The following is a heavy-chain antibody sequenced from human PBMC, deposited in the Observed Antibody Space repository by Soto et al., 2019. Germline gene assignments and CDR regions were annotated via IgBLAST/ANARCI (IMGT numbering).Heavy chain of an antibody. D-gene: IGHD1-26*01. CDR3: TGDSGVHSSPRWFDP. V-gene: IGHV3-15*06. Sequence: EVQLVESGGGLVEPGGSLRLSCVASRFTFSNAWLSWVRQAPGKGLEWVGQIRSKSDGGAAYYAAPVKGRFTISRDDSKNTVYLQMNSLQSDDTAMYYCTGDSGVHSSPRWFDPWGQGTLVTVSS. CDR2: IRSKSDGGAA. CDR1: RFTFSNAW. J-gene: IGHJ5*02.